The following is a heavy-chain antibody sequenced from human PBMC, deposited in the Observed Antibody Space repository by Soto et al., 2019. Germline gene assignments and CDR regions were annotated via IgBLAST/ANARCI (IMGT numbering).Heavy chain of an antibody. CDR1: GFTFSSYA. D-gene: IGHD1-1*01. CDR2: ISGSGGST. J-gene: IGHJ6*02. CDR3: AEVGRPDDLAPYYYYGMDV. V-gene: IGHV3-23*01. Sequence: GGSLRLSCAASGFTFSSYAMSWVRQAPGKGLEWVSAISGSGGSTYYADSVKGRFTISRDNSKNTLYLQMNSLRAEDTAVYYCAEVGRPDDLAPYYYYGMDVWGQGTTVTVSS.